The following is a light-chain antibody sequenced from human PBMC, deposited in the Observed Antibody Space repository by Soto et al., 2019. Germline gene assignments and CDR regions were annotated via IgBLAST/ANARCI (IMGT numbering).Light chain of an antibody. V-gene: IGKV1-39*01. CDR1: QSISSY. Sequence: DIQMTHSPSSLSASVVDRVTITFRASQSISSYLNWYQQKPGKAPKLLIYAASSLQSGVPSRFSGSGSGTDFTLTISSLQPEDFATYYCKQSYSTFYFGGGTKVDIK. CDR2: AAS. CDR3: KQSYSTFY. J-gene: IGKJ4*01.